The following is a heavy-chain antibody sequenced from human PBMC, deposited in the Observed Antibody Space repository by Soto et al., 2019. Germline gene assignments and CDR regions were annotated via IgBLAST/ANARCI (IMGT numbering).Heavy chain of an antibody. D-gene: IGHD3-22*01. J-gene: IGHJ4*02. CDR3: ARAYSSGYLTHY. CDR1: GFTFSSYW. V-gene: IGHV3-74*01. CDR2: INSDGSST. Sequence: GGSLRLSCAASGFTFSSYWMHWVRQAPGKGLVWVSRINSDGSSTSYADSVKGRFTISRDNAKNTLYLQMNSLRAEDTAVFYCARAYSSGYLTHYWGQGTLVTVSS.